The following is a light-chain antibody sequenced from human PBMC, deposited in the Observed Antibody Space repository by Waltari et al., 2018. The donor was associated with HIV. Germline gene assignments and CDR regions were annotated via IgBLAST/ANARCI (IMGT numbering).Light chain of an antibody. CDR3: AAWDCSLNGHVV. CDR2: SNN. CDR1: SSNIGSNT. V-gene: IGLV1-44*01. J-gene: IGLJ2*01. Sequence: QSVLTQPPSASGTPGQRVTISCSGSSSNIGSNTVNWYQQLPGTAPKLLIYSNNQRPSGVPGRYSGSKSGTSASLAISGLQSEDEADYYCAAWDCSLNGHVVFGGGTKLTVL.